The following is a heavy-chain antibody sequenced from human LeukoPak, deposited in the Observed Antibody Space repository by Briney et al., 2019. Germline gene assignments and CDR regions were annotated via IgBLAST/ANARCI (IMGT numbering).Heavy chain of an antibody. V-gene: IGHV3-74*01. CDR3: ARSDYGGNFFDY. Sequence: PGGSLRLSCAASGFTFSNYWMHWVRQAPGKGLVWVSRINSDGSSTSYADSVKGRFTISRDNAKNTLYLQMNSLRAEDTAVYYCARSDYGGNFFDYWGQGTLVTVSS. CDR2: INSDGSST. J-gene: IGHJ4*02. D-gene: IGHD4-23*01. CDR1: GFTFSNYW.